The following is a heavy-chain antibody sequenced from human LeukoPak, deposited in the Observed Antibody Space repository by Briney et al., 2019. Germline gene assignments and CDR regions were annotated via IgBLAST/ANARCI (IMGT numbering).Heavy chain of an antibody. Sequence: SETLSLTCTVSRGSIRTADYYWAWVRQPPGEGLEWLGSIYFSGTPYFNPSLKSRVAVSIDTSKNQFSLKVPSVAPSDTAVYFCARTSSWYAGAWFDSWGQGTLVTVSS. D-gene: IGHD6-13*01. V-gene: IGHV4-39*01. CDR3: ARTSSWYAGAWFDS. CDR2: IYFSGTP. J-gene: IGHJ5*01. CDR1: RGSIRTADYY.